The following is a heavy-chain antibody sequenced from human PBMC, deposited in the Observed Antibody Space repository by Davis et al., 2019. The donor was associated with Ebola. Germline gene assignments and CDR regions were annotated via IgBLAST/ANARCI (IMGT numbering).Heavy chain of an antibody. J-gene: IGHJ4*02. Sequence: GESLKISCAASGFTFNSYSMTWVRQASGKGLEWVGRIRSKANSYATAYAASVKGRFTISRDDSKNTAYLQMNSLKTEDTAVYYCTRSCGGDCERDYWGQGTLVTVSS. D-gene: IGHD2-21*02. V-gene: IGHV3-73*01. CDR1: GFTFNSYS. CDR2: IRSKANSYAT. CDR3: TRSCGGDCERDY.